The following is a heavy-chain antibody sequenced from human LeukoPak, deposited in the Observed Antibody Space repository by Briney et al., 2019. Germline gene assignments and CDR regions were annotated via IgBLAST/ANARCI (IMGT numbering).Heavy chain of an antibody. D-gene: IGHD6-19*01. CDR2: IYYSGRT. V-gene: IGHV4-39*01. Sequence: SETLSLTCTVSGGSISSSSYYWAWIRQPPGKGLEWIGSIYYSGRTYHNPPLKSRVTISVDTSKNQFSLKLSSVTAADTAVYYCARLVGTASYYFDYWGQGTLVTVSS. J-gene: IGHJ4*02. CDR3: ARLVGTASYYFDY. CDR1: GGSISSSSYY.